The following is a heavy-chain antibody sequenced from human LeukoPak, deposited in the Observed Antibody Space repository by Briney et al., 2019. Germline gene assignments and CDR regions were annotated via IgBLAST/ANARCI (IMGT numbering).Heavy chain of an antibody. CDR2: ISAYNGNT. CDR1: GYTFTSYG. V-gene: IGHV1-18*01. D-gene: IGHD3-22*01. Sequence: ASVKVSCKASGYTFTSYGISWMRQAPGQGLEWMGWISAYNGNTNYAQKLQGRVTMTTDTSTSTAYMELRSLRSDHTAVYYCARDPRLDYYDSRMNWFDPWGQGTLVTVSS. CDR3: ARDPRLDYYDSRMNWFDP. J-gene: IGHJ5*02.